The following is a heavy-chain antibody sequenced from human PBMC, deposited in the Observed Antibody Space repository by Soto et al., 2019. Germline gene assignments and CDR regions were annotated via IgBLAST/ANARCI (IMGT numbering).Heavy chain of an antibody. D-gene: IGHD6-19*01. V-gene: IGHV1-18*01. CDR1: GYTFTSYG. CDR3: ARANDHSRGWSKNPPGNYYYYYGMDV. Sequence: QVQLVQSGAEVKKPGASVKVSCKASGYTFTSYGISWVRQAPGQGLEWMGWISAYNGNTNYAKKLQGRVNQTTDTSTSTVYMEVRSLRYDDTAVYYCARANDHSRGWSKNPPGNYYYYYGMDVWGQGTTVTVSS. J-gene: IGHJ6*02. CDR2: ISAYNGNT.